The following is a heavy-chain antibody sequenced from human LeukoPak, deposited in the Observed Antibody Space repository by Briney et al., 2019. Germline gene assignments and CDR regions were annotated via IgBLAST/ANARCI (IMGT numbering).Heavy chain of an antibody. V-gene: IGHV3-7*01. J-gene: IGHJ4*02. D-gene: IGHD3-22*01. Sequence: GGSLRLSCAASGFTFSSYWMSWVRQAPGKGLEWVANIKQDGSEKYYVDSVKGRFTISRDNAKNSLYLQMNSLRAEDTAVYYCARDVAAMVTTHYDSSGSPNGFDYWGQGTLVTVSS. CDR3: ARDVAAMVTTHYDSSGSPNGFDY. CDR2: IKQDGSEK. CDR1: GFTFSSYW.